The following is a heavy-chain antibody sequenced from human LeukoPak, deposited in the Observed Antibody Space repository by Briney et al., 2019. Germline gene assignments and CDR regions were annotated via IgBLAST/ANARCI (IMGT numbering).Heavy chain of an antibody. V-gene: IGHV3-43*02. CDR3: AKDIPKGYSSGWYSNYYYGMDV. CDR2: ISGDGGST. D-gene: IGHD6-19*01. CDR1: GFTFDDYA. Sequence: PGGSLRLSCAASGFTFDDYAMHWVRQAPGKGLEWVSLISGDGGSTYYADSVKGRVTISRDNSKNSLYLQMNSLRTEDTALYYCAKDIPKGYSSGWYSNYYYGMDVWGQGTTVTVSS. J-gene: IGHJ6*02.